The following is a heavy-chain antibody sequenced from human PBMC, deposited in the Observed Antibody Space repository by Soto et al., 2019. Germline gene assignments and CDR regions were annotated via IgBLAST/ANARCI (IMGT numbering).Heavy chain of an antibody. V-gene: IGHV4-30-4*01. CDR3: ASTDDFWSGYYTGDQQRRFDY. CDR2: ISYTGSA. Sequence: PSETLSLTCAVSGGSIGSGVYFWSWIRQPPGKGLEGIGVISYTGSAYYNPSLKSRAAISVDTSKNQFSLKLSSVTAADAAVYYCASTDDFWSGYYTGDQQRRFDYWGQGTLVTVSS. J-gene: IGHJ4*02. CDR1: GGSIGSGVYF. D-gene: IGHD3-3*01.